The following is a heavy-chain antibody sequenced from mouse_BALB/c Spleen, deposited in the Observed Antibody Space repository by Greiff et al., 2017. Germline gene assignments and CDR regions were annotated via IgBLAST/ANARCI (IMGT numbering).Heavy chain of an antibody. D-gene: IGHD1-1*01. Sequence: QVQLQQSGPELVKPGASVKISCKASGYAFSSSWMNWVKQRPGQGLEWIGRIYPGDGDTNYNGKFKGKATLTADKSSSTAYMQLSSLTSVDSAVYFCARSGLRVTTVVGGSYAMDYWGQGTSVTVSS. V-gene: IGHV1-82*01. CDR3: ARSGLRVTTVVGGSYAMDY. CDR2: IYPGDGDT. CDR1: GYAFSSSW. J-gene: IGHJ4*01.